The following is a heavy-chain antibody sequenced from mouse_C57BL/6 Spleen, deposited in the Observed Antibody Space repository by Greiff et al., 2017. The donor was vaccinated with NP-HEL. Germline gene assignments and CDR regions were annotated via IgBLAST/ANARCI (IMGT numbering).Heavy chain of an antibody. V-gene: IGHV5-9*01. J-gene: IGHJ2*01. CDR3: ARRLYGYEDGYYFDY. CDR1: GFTFSSYT. D-gene: IGHD2-2*01. CDR2: ISGGGGNT. Sequence: EVQRVESGGGLVKPGGSLKLSCAASGFTFSSYTMSWVRQTPEKRLEWVATISGGGGNTYYPYSVKGRFTISRDNAKNTLYLQMSRLRSEDTALYYCARRLYGYEDGYYFDYWGQGTTLTVSS.